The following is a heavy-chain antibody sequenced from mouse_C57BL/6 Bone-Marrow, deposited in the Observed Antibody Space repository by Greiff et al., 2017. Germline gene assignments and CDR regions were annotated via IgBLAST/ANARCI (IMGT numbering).Heavy chain of an antibody. CDR2: ISYDGSN. CDR3: AYYDYYYAMDY. V-gene: IGHV3-6*01. J-gene: IGHJ4*01. CDR1: GYSITSGYY. D-gene: IGHD2-4*01. Sequence: EVQLQESGPGLVKPSQSLSLTCSVTGYSITSGYYWNWIRQFPGNKLEWMGYISYDGSNNYNPSLKNRISITRDTSKNQFFLKLNSVTTEDTATYYCAYYDYYYAMDYWGQGTSVTVSS.